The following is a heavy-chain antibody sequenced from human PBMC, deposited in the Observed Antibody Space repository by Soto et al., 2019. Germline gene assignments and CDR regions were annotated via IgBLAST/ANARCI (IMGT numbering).Heavy chain of an antibody. J-gene: IGHJ3*01. D-gene: IGHD3-10*01. V-gene: IGHV3-23*01. CDR1: GFTFSNYA. CDR2: ISDGGYTT. Sequence: GGSLRLSCSVSGFTFSNYAMSWVRQAPGKGLEWVSGISDGGYTTYYADSVKGRFTISRDNSKSTFYLQMNSLRAEDTAAYYCVSVGGVVGGVRGDFDFWGKGAMVTVSS. CDR3: VSVGGVVGGVRGDFDF.